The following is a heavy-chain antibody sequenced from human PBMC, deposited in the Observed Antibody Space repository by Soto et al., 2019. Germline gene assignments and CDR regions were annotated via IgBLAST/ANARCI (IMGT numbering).Heavy chain of an antibody. CDR3: ARHEGGAAADRPLDY. Sequence: QLRLQESGPGLVKSSETLSLTCTVSGGSVRSSSYYWGWIRQPPGKGLEWIASIYSGRTPNNPALKSRVTMSIDTYTNQFSLKMNSVTAADTAVYYCARHEGGAAADRPLDYWGQGTLVTVSS. D-gene: IGHD6-13*01. CDR1: GGSVRSSSYY. CDR2: IYSGRT. J-gene: IGHJ4*02. V-gene: IGHV4-39*01.